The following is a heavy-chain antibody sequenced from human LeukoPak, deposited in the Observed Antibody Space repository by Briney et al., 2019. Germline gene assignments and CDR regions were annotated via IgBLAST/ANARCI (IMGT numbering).Heavy chain of an antibody. CDR3: AKDRGLVRGVIETKYYYYGMDV. CDR2: ISGSGGST. Sequence: HAGGSLRLSCAASGFTVSSNYMSWVRQAPGKGLEWVSAISGSGGSTYYADSVKGRFTISRDNSKNTLYLQMNSLRAEDTAVYYCAKDRGLVRGVIETKYYYYGMDVWGQGTTVTVSS. CDR1: GFTVSSNY. V-gene: IGHV3-23*01. D-gene: IGHD3-10*01. J-gene: IGHJ6*02.